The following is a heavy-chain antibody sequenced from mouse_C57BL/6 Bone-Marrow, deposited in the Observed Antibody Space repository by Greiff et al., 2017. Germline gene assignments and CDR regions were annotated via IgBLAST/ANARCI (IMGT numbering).Heavy chain of an antibody. V-gene: IGHV1-81*01. CDR3: ARWFLDV. J-gene: IGHJ1*03. Sequence: VKLMESGAELARPGASVKLSCKASGYTFTSSGISWVKQRTGQGLEWIGEIYPRSGNTYYNEKFKGKATLTADKSSSTAYMELRSLTSEDAAVYFCARWFLDVWGTGTTVTVSS. D-gene: IGHD2-2*01. CDR1: GYTFTSSG. CDR2: IYPRSGNT.